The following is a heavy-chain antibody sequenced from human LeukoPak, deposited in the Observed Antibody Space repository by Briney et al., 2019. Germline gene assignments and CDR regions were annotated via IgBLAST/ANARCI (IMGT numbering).Heavy chain of an antibody. CDR3: ARGIQPPKYYGSGSDTFDI. CDR2: VSKDGNTK. CDR1: GFTFNTYA. D-gene: IGHD3-10*01. V-gene: IGHV3-30*04. J-gene: IGHJ3*02. Sequence: GTSLRLSCVASGFTFNTYAIHWVRQAPGKGLEWVAVVSKDGNTKYYADSVKGRFTISRDNSKNTVYLQINSLRTEDTSVYYCARGIQPPKYYGSGSDTFDIWGQGTMVTVSS.